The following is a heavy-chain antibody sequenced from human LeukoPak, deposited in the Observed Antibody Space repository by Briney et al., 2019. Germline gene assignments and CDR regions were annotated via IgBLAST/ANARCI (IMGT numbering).Heavy chain of an antibody. D-gene: IGHD4/OR15-4a*01. CDR3: ARHLPVRAGAARFLDY. J-gene: IGHJ4*02. V-gene: IGHV4-59*08. CDR2: INDSGGT. Sequence: SETLSLTCTVSGGSISGYYWSWIRQPPGKALQWIGYINDSGGTDYNPSLKSRVTISVDMSNNQVSLKLSSVTTADTAIYYCARHLPVRAGAARFLDYWGQGPLVTVSS. CDR1: GGSISGYY.